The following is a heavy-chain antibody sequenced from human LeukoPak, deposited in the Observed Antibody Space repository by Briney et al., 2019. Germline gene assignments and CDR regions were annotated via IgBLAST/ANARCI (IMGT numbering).Heavy chain of an antibody. V-gene: IGHV1-18*01. D-gene: IGHD2-2*02. CDR1: GYTFTSYG. CDR2: ISAYNGNT. J-gene: IGHJ3*02. CDR3: ARDPVVVPAAISLDAFDI. Sequence: ASVKVSCKASGYTFTSYGISWARQAPGQGLEWMGWISAYNGNTNYAQKLQGRVTMTTDTSTSTAYMELRSLRSDDTAVYYCARDPVVVPAAISLDAFDIWGQGTMVTVSS.